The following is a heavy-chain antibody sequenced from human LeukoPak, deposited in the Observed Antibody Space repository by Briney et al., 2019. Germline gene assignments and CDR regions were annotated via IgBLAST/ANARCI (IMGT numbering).Heavy chain of an antibody. CDR1: GGSFSGYY. J-gene: IGHJ6*02. V-gene: IGHV4-34*01. CDR3: ARGRCSGGSCYGRSYYYGMDV. D-gene: IGHD2-15*01. CDR2: INHSGST. Sequence: SEALSLTCAVYGGSFSGYYWSWLRQPPGKGLEWIGEINHSGSTNYNPSLKSRVTISVDTSKNQFSLKLSSVTAADTAVYYCARGRCSGGSCYGRSYYYGMDVWGQGTTVTVSS.